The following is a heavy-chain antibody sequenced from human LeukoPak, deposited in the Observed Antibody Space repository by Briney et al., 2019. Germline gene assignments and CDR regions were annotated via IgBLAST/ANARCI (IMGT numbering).Heavy chain of an antibody. Sequence: GGSLRLSYAASGFTFSSYWMSWVRQAPGKGLEWVANIKQDGSEKYYVDSVKGRFTISRDNAKNSLYLQMNSLRAEDTAVYYCARGHGSYSWAFDIWGQGTMVTVSS. CDR2: IKQDGSEK. CDR3: ARGHGSYSWAFDI. D-gene: IGHD1-26*01. CDR1: GFTFSSYW. J-gene: IGHJ3*02. V-gene: IGHV3-7*01.